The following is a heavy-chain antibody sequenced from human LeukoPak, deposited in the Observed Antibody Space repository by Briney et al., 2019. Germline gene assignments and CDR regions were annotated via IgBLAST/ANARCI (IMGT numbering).Heavy chain of an antibody. D-gene: IGHD5-12*01. CDR1: GFTVSSNY. V-gene: IGHV3-66*01. CDR2: IYSGGST. Sequence: GGSLRLSCAASGFTVSSNYMSWVRQAPGKGLEWVSVIYSGGSTYYADSVKGRFTISRDNSKNTLYLQMNSLRAEDTAVYYCATMGYSGYDRDYFDYWGQGTLVTVSS. J-gene: IGHJ4*02. CDR3: ATMGYSGYDRDYFDY.